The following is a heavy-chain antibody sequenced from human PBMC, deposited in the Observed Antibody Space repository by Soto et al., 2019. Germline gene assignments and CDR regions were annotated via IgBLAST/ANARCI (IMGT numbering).Heavy chain of an antibody. CDR2: IIPIFGTA. D-gene: IGHD3-22*01. Sequence: QVQLVQSGAEVKKPGSSVKVSCKASGGTFSSYAISWVRQAPGQGLEWMGGIIPIFGTANYAQKFQGRVTITADEATRTAYMELSSLRCEDTAVYYCASTPPGYYDSSGYYQNFDYWGQGTLVTVSS. J-gene: IGHJ4*02. V-gene: IGHV1-69*01. CDR1: GGTFSSYA. CDR3: ASTPPGYYDSSGYYQNFDY.